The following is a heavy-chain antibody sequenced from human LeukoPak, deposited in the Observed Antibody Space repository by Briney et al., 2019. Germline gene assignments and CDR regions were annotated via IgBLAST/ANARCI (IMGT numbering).Heavy chain of an antibody. CDR2: IYTSGST. CDR1: GGSISSYY. J-gene: IGHJ3*02. CDR3: ARARIQLWRDAFDI. D-gene: IGHD5-18*01. V-gene: IGHV4-4*07. Sequence: TSETLSLTCTVSGGSISSYYWSWIRQSAGKGLEWIGRIYTSGSTNYNPSLKSRVTMSVDTSKNQFSLKLSSVTAADTAVYYCARARIQLWRDAFDIWGQGTMVTVSS.